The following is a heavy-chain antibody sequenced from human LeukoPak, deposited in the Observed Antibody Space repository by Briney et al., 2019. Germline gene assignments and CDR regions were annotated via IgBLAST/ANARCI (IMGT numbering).Heavy chain of an antibody. Sequence: PGGSLRLSCAASGFTISSYWMNWVRQAPGKGLEWVSAISGSGVSTYYADSVKGRFTVSRDNSKNTLYLQMSSLRAEDTAVYYCAKDERNWNYNLASQTYDWGQGTLVTVSS. CDR2: ISGSGVST. V-gene: IGHV3-23*01. CDR1: GFTISSYW. CDR3: AKDERNWNYNLASQTYD. J-gene: IGHJ4*02. D-gene: IGHD1-7*01.